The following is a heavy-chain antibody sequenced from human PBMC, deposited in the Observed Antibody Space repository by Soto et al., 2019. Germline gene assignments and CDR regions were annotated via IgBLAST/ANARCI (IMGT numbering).Heavy chain of an antibody. CDR2: ISGIGGST. CDR3: ARGSSGYISSWYYFDY. J-gene: IGHJ4*02. Sequence: EVQLLESGGGLVQPGGSLRLSCAASGFTFTDYALSWVRQAPGKGLEWVATISGIGGSTYLADSVQGRLSISRDNSKNTVSLLMNSLRAEDTAVHFCARGSSGYISSWYYFDYWGRGTLVTVSS. V-gene: IGHV3-23*01. CDR1: GFTFTDYA. D-gene: IGHD6-13*01.